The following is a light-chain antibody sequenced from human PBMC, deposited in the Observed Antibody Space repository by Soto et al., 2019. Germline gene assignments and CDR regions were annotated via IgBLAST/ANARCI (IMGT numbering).Light chain of an antibody. CDR1: QSVSGSS. J-gene: IGKJ3*01. CDR3: QQYDSSPSSFT. CDR2: GAS. V-gene: IGKV3-20*01. Sequence: EIVLTQSPGTLSLSPGERDTLSCRASQSVSGSSLAWYQQKPGQAPRLLIYGASSRATGIPDRFSGSGSGTDFTLTINSVEPEDFAVYYCQQYDSSPSSFTFGPGTKVDIK.